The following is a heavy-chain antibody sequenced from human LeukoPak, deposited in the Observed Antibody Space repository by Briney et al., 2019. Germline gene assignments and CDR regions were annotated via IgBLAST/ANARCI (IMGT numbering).Heavy chain of an antibody. CDR1: GFTFGRFW. CDR3: ARENYFDY. V-gene: IGHV3-7*04. Sequence: GGSLRLSCAASGFTFGRFWMGWVRQAPGKGLEWVANIKPDGSEKNYGDSVRGRFTISRDNARNSLSLQMNSLRAEDTAVYYCARENYFDYWGQGTLVTVSS. CDR2: IKPDGSEK. J-gene: IGHJ4*02.